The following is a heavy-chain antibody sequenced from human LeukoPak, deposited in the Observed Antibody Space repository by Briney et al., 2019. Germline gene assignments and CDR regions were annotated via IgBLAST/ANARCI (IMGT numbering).Heavy chain of an antibody. V-gene: IGHV3-7*01. CDR1: GFTFSTYW. D-gene: IGHD4-17*01. CDR2: INQDGSEK. J-gene: IGHJ3*01. Sequence: GGSLRLSCAGTGFTFSTYWMSWVRQAPGKGLEWVGNINQDGSEKNFVDSVKGRFTISRDNAKNSLYLQLNRLRVEDTATYFCARDTTHTHYGDAFDLWGQGTLVAVSS. CDR3: ARDTTHTHYGDAFDL.